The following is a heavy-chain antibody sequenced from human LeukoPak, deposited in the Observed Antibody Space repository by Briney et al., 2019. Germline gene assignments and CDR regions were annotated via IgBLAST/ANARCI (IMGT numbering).Heavy chain of an antibody. CDR1: GFIFNNYW. CDR3: ARDREPDY. V-gene: IGHV3-74*01. J-gene: IGHJ4*02. Sequence: GGSLRLSCAGSGFIFNNYWMHWVRRAPGKGLVWVSGINRDGSSTSYADSVKGRFTISRDNAKNTLHLQMNSLRAEDTAIYYCARDREPDYWGQGTLITVSS. D-gene: IGHD1-26*01. CDR2: INRDGSST.